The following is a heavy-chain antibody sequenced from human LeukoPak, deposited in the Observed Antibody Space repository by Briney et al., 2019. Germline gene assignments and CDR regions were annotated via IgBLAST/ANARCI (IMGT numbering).Heavy chain of an antibody. CDR1: GLTFSSYA. J-gene: IGHJ4*02. Sequence: PGGSLRHSCAASGLTFSSYAMNWLRQTPGKGLEWVSYISSTGSIIHYADSVKGRFSISRDHAKHSVFLQMNSLRAEDTAVYYCARHATPQFGPGWVFFVSWAQKPLLTVSS. D-gene: IGHD2-8*02. V-gene: IGHV3-48*03. CDR2: ISSTGSII. CDR3: ARHATPQFGPGWVFFVS.